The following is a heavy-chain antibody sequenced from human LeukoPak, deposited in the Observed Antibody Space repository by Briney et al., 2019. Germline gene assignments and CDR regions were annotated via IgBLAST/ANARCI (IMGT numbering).Heavy chain of an antibody. Sequence: GESLKISCKGSGYSFTSYWIGWVRQMPGKGLEWKGIIYTGDSDTRYSPSFQGQVTISADKSISTAYLQWSSLKASDTAMYYCARHVRVGFPPTATYYYYMDVWGKGTTVTVSS. CDR2: IYTGDSDT. D-gene: IGHD4-11*01. J-gene: IGHJ6*03. V-gene: IGHV5-51*01. CDR1: GYSFTSYW. CDR3: ARHVRVGFPPTATYYYYMDV.